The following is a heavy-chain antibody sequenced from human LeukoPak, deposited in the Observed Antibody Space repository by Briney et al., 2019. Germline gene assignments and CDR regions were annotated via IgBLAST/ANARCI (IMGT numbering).Heavy chain of an antibody. CDR2: ISSSSNYI. CDR1: GFTFSRYS. J-gene: IGHJ4*02. Sequence: GGSLRLSCAASGFTFSRYSMTWVRQAPGKGLEWVSTISSSSNYIYYSDSVRGRFTISRDSAKNSLYLQMSSLRAEDSAVYYCARANDYIDYWGQGVLVAVSS. CDR3: ARANDYIDY. V-gene: IGHV3-21*01.